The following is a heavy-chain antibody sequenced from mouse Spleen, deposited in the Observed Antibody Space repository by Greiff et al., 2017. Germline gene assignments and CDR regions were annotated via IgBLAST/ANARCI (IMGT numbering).Heavy chain of an antibody. Sequence: EVMLVESGGDLVKPGGSLKLSCAASGFTFSSYGMSWVRQTPDKRLEWVATISSGGSYTYYPDSVKGRFTISRDNAKNTLYLQMSSLKSEDTAMYYCARHHSGAYAMDYWGQGTSVTVSS. V-gene: IGHV5-6*01. D-gene: IGHD3-1*01. CDR2: ISSGGSYT. CDR3: ARHHSGAYAMDY. CDR1: GFTFSSYG. J-gene: IGHJ4*01.